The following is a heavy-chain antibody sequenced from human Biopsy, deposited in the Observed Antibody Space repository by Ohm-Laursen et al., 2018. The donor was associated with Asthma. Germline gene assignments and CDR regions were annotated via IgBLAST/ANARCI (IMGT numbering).Heavy chain of an antibody. Sequence: WAASGFTFDDYAMHWVRQAPGKGLEWVSGIRWNSGSIGYADSVKGRFTISRDNAKNSLYLQMNSLRAEDTALYYCAKGEWELLEANFDYWGQGTLVTVSS. J-gene: IGHJ4*02. CDR2: IRWNSGSI. CDR1: GFTFDDYA. D-gene: IGHD1-26*01. V-gene: IGHV3-9*01. CDR3: AKGEWELLEANFDY.